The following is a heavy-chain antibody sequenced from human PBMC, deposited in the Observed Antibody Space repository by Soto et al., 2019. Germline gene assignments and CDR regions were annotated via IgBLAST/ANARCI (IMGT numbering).Heavy chain of an antibody. CDR3: AKEGYSYGGGVDY. V-gene: IGHV3-30*18. J-gene: IGHJ4*02. D-gene: IGHD5-18*01. CDR2: ISYDGSNK. CDR1: GFTFSSYG. Sequence: GGSLRLSCAASGFTFSSYGMHWVRQAPGKGLEWVAVISYDGSNKYYADSVKGRFTISRDNSKNTLYLQMNSLRAEDTAVYYCAKEGYSYGGGVDYWGQGTLVTVSS.